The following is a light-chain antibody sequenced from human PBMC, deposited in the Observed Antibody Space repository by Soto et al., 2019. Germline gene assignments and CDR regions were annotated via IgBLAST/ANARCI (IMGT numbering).Light chain of an antibody. CDR1: QSVSSDY. CDR2: ATS. CDR3: QQYNTSPWT. Sequence: DIVLTQSPGTLSLSPGERATLSCRASQSVSSDYLAWYQQKPGRAPRLLIYATSIRATSIPDRFSVSGPGTDFTLTISRLEPEDFAVYFCQQYNTSPWTCGQGTTVEIK. J-gene: IGKJ1*01. V-gene: IGKV3-20*01.